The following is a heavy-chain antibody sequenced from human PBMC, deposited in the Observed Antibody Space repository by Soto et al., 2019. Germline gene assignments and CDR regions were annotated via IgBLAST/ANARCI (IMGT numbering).Heavy chain of an antibody. CDR1: GFTFSSYA. D-gene: IGHD6-13*01. CDR2: ISGSGGST. CDR3: AREKGIAAAGFDY. V-gene: IGHV3-23*01. J-gene: IGHJ4*02. Sequence: EVQLLDSGGGLVHPGGSRRLSCAASGFTFSSYAMSWVRQAPGKVLEWVSAISGSGGSTYYADSVKGRFTISRDNSTNTLYLQMNSLRAEDTAVYYCAREKGIAAAGFDYWGQGTLVTVSS.